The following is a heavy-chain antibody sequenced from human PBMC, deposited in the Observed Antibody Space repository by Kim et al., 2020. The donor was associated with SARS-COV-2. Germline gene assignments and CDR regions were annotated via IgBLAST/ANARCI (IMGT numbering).Heavy chain of an antibody. CDR2: IYSGGST. J-gene: IGHJ6*02. Sequence: GGSLRLSCAASGFTVSSNSMSWVRQAPGKGLEWVSVIYSGGSTNYADSVKGRFTISRDNSKNTLYLQMNSLRAEDTAVYYCARGPSSFYYYGMDVWGQGTTVTVSS. CDR3: ARGPSSFYYYGMDV. CDR1: GFTVSSNS. V-gene: IGHV3-53*01.